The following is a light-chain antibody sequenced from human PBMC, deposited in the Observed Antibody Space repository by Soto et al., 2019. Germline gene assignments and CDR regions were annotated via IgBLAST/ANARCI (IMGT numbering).Light chain of an antibody. CDR1: QSVSSN. J-gene: IGKJ5*01. CDR3: QQYNKWPIT. V-gene: IGKV3-15*01. CDR2: GAS. Sequence: EIVMTQSPATLSVSPGERATLSCTASQSVSSNLAWYQQNPGQAPRLLFYGASTRASGVPARFTVSGSGTEFSLTISSLQSEDFAVYFCQQYNKWPITFGQGTRLEIK.